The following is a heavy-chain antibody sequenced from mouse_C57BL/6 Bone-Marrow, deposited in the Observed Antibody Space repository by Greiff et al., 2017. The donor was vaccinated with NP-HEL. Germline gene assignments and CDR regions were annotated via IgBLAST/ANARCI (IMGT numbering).Heavy chain of an antibody. CDR1: GYSFTGYY. V-gene: IGHV1-42*01. Sequence: EVQLQQSGPGLVKPGASVKISCKASGYSFTGYYMNWVKQSPEKSLEWIGEINPSTGGTTYNQKFKAKATLTVDKSSSTAYMQLKSLTSEDSAVYYCAMEYYGSSYLYWYFDVWGTGTTVTVSS. J-gene: IGHJ1*03. CDR2: INPSTGGT. CDR3: AMEYYGSSYLYWYFDV. D-gene: IGHD1-1*01.